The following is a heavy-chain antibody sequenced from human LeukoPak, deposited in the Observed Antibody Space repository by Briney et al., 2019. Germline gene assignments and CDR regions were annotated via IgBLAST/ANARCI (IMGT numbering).Heavy chain of an antibody. V-gene: IGHV1-24*01. D-gene: IGHD3-10*01. Sequence: ASVKVSCKVSGYTLTELSMHWVRQAPGKGLESMGGFDPEDGETIYAQKFQGRVTMTEDTSTDTAYMELSSLRSEDTAVYYCATVLRLRYYYGSGRWYWFDPWGQGTLVTVSS. CDR3: ATVLRLRYYYGSGRWYWFDP. J-gene: IGHJ5*02. CDR1: GYTLTELS. CDR2: FDPEDGET.